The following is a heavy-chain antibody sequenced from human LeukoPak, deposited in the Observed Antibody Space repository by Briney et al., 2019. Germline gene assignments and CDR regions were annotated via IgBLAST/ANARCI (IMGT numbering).Heavy chain of an antibody. CDR1: GVTLSSYE. Sequence: QPGGSLRLSCAASGVTLSSYEMNWVGQARGKGREWVSYISSSGTTIFYADSVKGRSTISRHNAKNSLYLQMNSLRAEDTAVYYCARGVYYSGYGNFDYWGQGTLVTVSS. D-gene: IGHD5-12*01. J-gene: IGHJ4*02. CDR2: ISSSGTTI. V-gene: IGHV3-48*03. CDR3: ARGVYYSGYGNFDY.